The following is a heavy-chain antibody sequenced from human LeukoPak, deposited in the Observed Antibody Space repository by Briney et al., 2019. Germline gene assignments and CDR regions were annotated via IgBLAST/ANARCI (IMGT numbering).Heavy chain of an antibody. CDR1: GFTVSSNY. D-gene: IGHD6-13*01. CDR3: ARAMGSSWPLDY. Sequence: GGSLRLSCAASGFTVSSNYMSWVRQAPGKGLEWVSVIYSGGSTYYADSVKGRFTISRDNAKNSLYLQMNSLRAEDTAVYYCARAMGSSWPLDYWGQGTLVTVSS. J-gene: IGHJ4*02. CDR2: IYSGGST. V-gene: IGHV3-53*01.